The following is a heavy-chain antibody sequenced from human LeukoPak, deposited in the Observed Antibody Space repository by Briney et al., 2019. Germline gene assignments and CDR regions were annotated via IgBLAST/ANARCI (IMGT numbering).Heavy chain of an antibody. CDR3: ARDLRYNWNDGGYYYYGMDV. D-gene: IGHD1-20*01. J-gene: IGHJ6*02. V-gene: IGHV4-59*01. CDR2: IYYSGST. CDR1: GGSISSYY. Sequence: SETLSLTCTVSGGSISSYYWSWIRQPPGKGLEWIGYIYYSGSTDYNPSLKSRVTISVDTSKNQFSLKLSSVTAADTAVYYCARDLRYNWNDGGYYYYGMDVWGQGTTVTVSS.